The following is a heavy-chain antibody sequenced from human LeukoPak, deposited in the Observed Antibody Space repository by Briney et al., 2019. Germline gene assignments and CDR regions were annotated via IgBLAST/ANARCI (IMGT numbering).Heavy chain of an antibody. J-gene: IGHJ4*02. D-gene: IGHD6-19*01. Sequence: GASVKISCKASGYTFTSYDINWMRQATGLGLEWMGWISAYNGNTNYAQKLQGRVTMTTDTSTSTAYMELRSLRSDDTAVYYCARARDSGWYLGFDYWGQGTLVTVSS. CDR3: ARARDSGWYLGFDY. CDR1: GYTFTSYD. CDR2: ISAYNGNT. V-gene: IGHV1-18*01.